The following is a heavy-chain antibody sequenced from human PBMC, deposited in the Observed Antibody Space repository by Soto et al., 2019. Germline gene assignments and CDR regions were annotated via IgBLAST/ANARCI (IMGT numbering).Heavy chain of an antibody. Sequence: PSETLSLTCTVSGGSISSYYWSWIRQPPGKGLEWIGYIYYSGSTNYNPSLKSRVTISVDTSKNQFSLKLSSVTAADTAVYYCAKGGIPGMVEDYYYMDVWGKGTKVTVSS. CDR3: AKGGIPGMVEDYYYMDV. V-gene: IGHV4-59*01. CDR1: GGSISSYY. CDR2: IYYSGST. D-gene: IGHD3-10*01. J-gene: IGHJ6*03.